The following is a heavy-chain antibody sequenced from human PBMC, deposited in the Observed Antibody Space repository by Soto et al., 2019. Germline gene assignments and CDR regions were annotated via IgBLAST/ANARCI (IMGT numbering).Heavy chain of an antibody. CDR2: ISANGQGI. CDR3: AKDRDYPRDYFHY. V-gene: IGHV3-23*01. Sequence: GRSLTPSCSASGSTYNNYSMSWVRQAPGKGLEWVSAISANGQGIYYADSVKGRFIISRDNSKNTVFMHMDSLTAEDTAVYYCAKDRDYPRDYFHYWGQGTLVTVSS. CDR1: GSTYNNYS. D-gene: IGHD3-10*01. J-gene: IGHJ4*02.